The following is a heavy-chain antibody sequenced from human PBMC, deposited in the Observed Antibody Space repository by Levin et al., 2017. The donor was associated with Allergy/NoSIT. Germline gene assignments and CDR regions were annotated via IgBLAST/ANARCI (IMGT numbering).Heavy chain of an antibody. CDR1: GGSINSSSYF. CDR3: ARRDYGGSTLDC. V-gene: IGHV4-39*01. J-gene: IGHJ4*02. CDR2: IYYTGST. D-gene: IGHD4-23*01. Sequence: SQTLSLTCTVSGGSINSSSYFWGWIRQPPGKGLEWIGTIYYTGSTYYNPSLEGRVTISVDTFKNQFSLKLTSVTAADTAVYYCARRDYGGSTLDCWGQGTLVTVSS.